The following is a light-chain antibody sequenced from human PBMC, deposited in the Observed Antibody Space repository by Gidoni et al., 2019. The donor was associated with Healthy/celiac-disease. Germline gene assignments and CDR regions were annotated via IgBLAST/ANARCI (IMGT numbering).Light chain of an antibody. J-gene: IGKJ1*01. Sequence: DIQMTQSPSSLSASVGDRVTITARASQGIIKYLDWYQQKPGKVPKILIYAASTLQSGVPSRFSGCGSGTDVTLFISSLQPEDVATYYCQKYNRASPWPFGQGTKVEIK. V-gene: IGKV1-27*01. CDR1: QGIIKY. CDR3: QKYNRASPWP. CDR2: AAS.